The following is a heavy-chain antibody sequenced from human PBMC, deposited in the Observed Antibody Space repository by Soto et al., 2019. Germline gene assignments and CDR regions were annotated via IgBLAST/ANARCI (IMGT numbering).Heavy chain of an antibody. J-gene: IGHJ6*02. D-gene: IGHD1-26*01. CDR2: IYPGDSDT. CDR3: ATHVPGAPPGSYFYGMDA. CDR1: GYSFTSYW. V-gene: IGHV5-51*01. Sequence: PGESLKISCKGSGYSFTSYWIGWVRQMPGKGLEWMGIIYPGDSDTRYSPSFQGQVTISADKSISTAYLQWSSLKASDTAMYYCATHVPGAPPGSYFYGMDAWGQGTTVTVSS.